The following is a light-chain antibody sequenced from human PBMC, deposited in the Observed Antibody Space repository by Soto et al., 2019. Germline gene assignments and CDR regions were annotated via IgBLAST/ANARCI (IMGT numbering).Light chain of an antibody. CDR2: EVN. J-gene: IGLJ2*01. V-gene: IGLV2-8*01. Sequence: QSALTQPPSASGSPGQSVTISCTGSTSDVGGYEYVSWYQQHPGKAPKLMIFEVNKRPSGVPNRFSGSKSGNTASLTVSGLQSEDEASYYCSSYAGSNNLIFGGGTQLTVL. CDR1: TSDVGGYEY. CDR3: SSYAGSNNLI.